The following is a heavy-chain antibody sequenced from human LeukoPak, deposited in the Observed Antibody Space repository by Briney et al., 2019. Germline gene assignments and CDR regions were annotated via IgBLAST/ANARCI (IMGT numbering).Heavy chain of an antibody. Sequence: SETLSLTYSVSGGSISGYYWGWFRQPAGKGLEWIGRMYGGGTASYNPSLNSRVTMSADTSKNQFSLKLTSVTAADTAIYYCAREPNPWGQGTLVTVSS. V-gene: IGHV4-4*07. CDR1: GGSISGYY. CDR2: MYGGGTA. J-gene: IGHJ5*02. CDR3: AREPNP.